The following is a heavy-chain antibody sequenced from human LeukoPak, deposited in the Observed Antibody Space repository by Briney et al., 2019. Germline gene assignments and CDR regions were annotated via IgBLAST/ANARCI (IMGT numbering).Heavy chain of an antibody. Sequence: GASVKVSCKASGGTFRNYAINWVRQAPGQGLEWMGGIIPIFGTANYAQKFQGRVTITADESTSTAYMELSSLRSEDTAVYYCARAGTTVVTHGLDYWGQGTLVTVSS. D-gene: IGHD4-23*01. V-gene: IGHV1-69*13. J-gene: IGHJ4*02. CDR3: ARAGTTVVTHGLDY. CDR2: IIPIFGTA. CDR1: GGTFRNYA.